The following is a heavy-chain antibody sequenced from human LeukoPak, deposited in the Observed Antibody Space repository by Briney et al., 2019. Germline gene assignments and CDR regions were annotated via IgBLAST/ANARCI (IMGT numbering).Heavy chain of an antibody. Sequence: PGGYLRLSCAASGFTFSSYSMNWVRQAPGKGLEWVSSISSSSSYIYYADSVKGRFTISRDNAKNSLYLQMNSLRAEDTAVYYCASSYSSSFGLSGAFDIWGQGTMVTVSS. J-gene: IGHJ3*02. D-gene: IGHD6-6*01. CDR3: ASSYSSSFGLSGAFDI. V-gene: IGHV3-21*01. CDR2: ISSSSSYI. CDR1: GFTFSSYS.